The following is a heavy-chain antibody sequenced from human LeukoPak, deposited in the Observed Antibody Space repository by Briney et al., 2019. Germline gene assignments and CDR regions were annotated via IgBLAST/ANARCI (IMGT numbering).Heavy chain of an antibody. CDR1: GGSFSGYY. Sequence: SETLSLTCAVYGGSFSGYYWSWIRQPPGKGLEWIGEINHSGSTNYNPSLKSRVTISVDTSKNQFSLKLSSVTAADTAVYYCAREVGPRYPSTVFDPWGQGTLVTVSS. CDR2: INHSGST. CDR3: AREVGPRYPSTVFDP. D-gene: IGHD1-1*01. J-gene: IGHJ5*02. V-gene: IGHV4-34*01.